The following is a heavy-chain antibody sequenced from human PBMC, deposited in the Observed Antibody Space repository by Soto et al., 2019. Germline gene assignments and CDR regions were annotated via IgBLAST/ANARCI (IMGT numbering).Heavy chain of an antibody. V-gene: IGHV3-43*01. J-gene: IGHJ4*02. CDR2: ISWDGGST. D-gene: IGHD3-10*01. CDR3: AKDFYKEGVPAY. CDR1: GFTFDDYT. Sequence: GGSLRLSCAASGFTFDDYTMHWVRQAPGKGLEWVSLISWDGGSTYYADSVKGRFTISRDNSKNSLHLQMNSLRTEDTALYYCAKDFYKEGVPAYWGQGTLVTVSS.